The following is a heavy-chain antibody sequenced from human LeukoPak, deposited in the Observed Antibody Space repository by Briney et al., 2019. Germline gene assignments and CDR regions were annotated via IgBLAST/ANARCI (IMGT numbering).Heavy chain of an antibody. D-gene: IGHD1-26*01. V-gene: IGHV4-39*02. CDR3: ASKRSGINAFDI. Sequence: SETLSLTCTVSGGSISSSSYYWGWIRQPPGKGLEWIGTIYHSGTTYYSPSLKTRVTISVDTSKNHFSLKLSSVTAADTAVYYCASKRSGINAFDIWGQGTMVTVSS. CDR1: GGSISSSSYY. J-gene: IGHJ3*02. CDR2: IYHSGTT.